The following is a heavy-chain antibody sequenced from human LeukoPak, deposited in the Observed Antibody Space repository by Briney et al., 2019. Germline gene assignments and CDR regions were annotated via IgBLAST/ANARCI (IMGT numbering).Heavy chain of an antibody. CDR3: ARQGTTVLTPPYSWFDP. J-gene: IGHJ5*02. CDR2: INPSGGST. D-gene: IGHD4-23*01. CDR1: GYSFTSYY. Sequence: ASVKEACRASGYSFTSYYIHWVRQPPGQGLEWMGIINPSGGSTSYAQKFQGRVTMTRDTSTSTVYMELSSLRSEDTAVYYCARQGTTVLTPPYSWFDPWGQGTLVIVSS. V-gene: IGHV1-46*01.